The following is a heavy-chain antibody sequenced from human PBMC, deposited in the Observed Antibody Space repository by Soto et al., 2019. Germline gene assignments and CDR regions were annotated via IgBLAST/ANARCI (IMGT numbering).Heavy chain of an antibody. J-gene: IGHJ6*03. CDR3: SRQASDFWSGKPQYYMDV. CDR1: GFTFSNAW. V-gene: IGHV3-15*07. Sequence: GGSLRLSCAASGFTFSNAWINWVRQAPGKGLEWVGRIKSKTDGGTVYGASLKGRFTISRDDAKNTAYLQMNSLNTEDTAVYYCSRQASDFWSGKPQYYMDVWGKGTTVTVSS. D-gene: IGHD3-3*01. CDR2: IKSKTDGGT.